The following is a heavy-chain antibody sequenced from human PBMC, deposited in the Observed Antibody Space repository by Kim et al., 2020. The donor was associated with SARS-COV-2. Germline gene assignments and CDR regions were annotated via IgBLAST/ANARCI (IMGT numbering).Heavy chain of an antibody. V-gene: IGHV3-48*03. Sequence: GGSLRLSCAASGFTFRSYEINWVRQAPGKGLEWVSYISTSGSTIYYADSVKGRFSISRDNAKNSLFLQMNSLRAENTAVYYCTGWRGSGFYFDYWGHGTLGTVSS. D-gene: IGHD3-10*01. CDR3: TGWRGSGFYFDY. J-gene: IGHJ4*01. CDR1: GFTFRSYE. CDR2: ISTSGSTI.